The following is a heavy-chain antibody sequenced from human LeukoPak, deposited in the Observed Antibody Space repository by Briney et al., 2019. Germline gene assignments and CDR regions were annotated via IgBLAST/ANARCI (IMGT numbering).Heavy chain of an antibody. Sequence: GGSLRLSCAASGFTFSSYSMNWVRQAPGKGLEWVSSISSSGSYIYYADSVKGRFTISRDNAKNSLYLQMNSLRAEDTAVYYCARGAPYYYYSSGYSNVDYWGQGTLVTVSS. CDR1: GFTFSSYS. CDR3: ARGAPYYYYSSGYSNVDY. J-gene: IGHJ4*02. V-gene: IGHV3-21*01. CDR2: ISSSGSYI. D-gene: IGHD3-22*01.